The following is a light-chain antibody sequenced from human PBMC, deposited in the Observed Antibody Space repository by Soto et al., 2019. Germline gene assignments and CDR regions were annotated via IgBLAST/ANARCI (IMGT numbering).Light chain of an antibody. CDR1: QAISNY. V-gene: IGKV1-9*01. J-gene: IGKJ1*01. CDR3: QQYNSYSRT. Sequence: DIQLTQSPSSLSASVGDRVTIACRASQAISNYVAWYQQKPGKAPKLLIYAASTLQSGVPSRFSGSGSGTDFTLTISSLQPEDFATYYCQQYNSYSRTFGQGTKVDIK. CDR2: AAS.